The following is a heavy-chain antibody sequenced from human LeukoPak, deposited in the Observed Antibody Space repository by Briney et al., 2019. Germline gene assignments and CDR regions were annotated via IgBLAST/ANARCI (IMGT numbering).Heavy chain of an antibody. CDR3: ATGEIMVRGVIPMDYYYYGMDV. J-gene: IGHJ6*02. V-gene: IGHV1-24*01. CDR2: FDPEDGET. CDR1: GYTLTELS. D-gene: IGHD3-10*01. Sequence: ASVKVSCKVSGYTLTELSMHWVRQAPGKGLEWMEGFDPEDGETIYAQKFQGRVTMTEDTSTDTAYMELSSLRSEDTAVYYCATGEIMVRGVIPMDYYYYGMDVWGQGTTVAVSS.